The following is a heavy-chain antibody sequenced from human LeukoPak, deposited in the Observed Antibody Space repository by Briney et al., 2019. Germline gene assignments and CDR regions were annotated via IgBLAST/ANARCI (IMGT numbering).Heavy chain of an antibody. CDR2: ISGSGGST. CDR1: GFIFSDYG. CDR3: AKAIYSSSRMDV. D-gene: IGHD6-13*01. J-gene: IGHJ6*02. Sequence: GGSLRLSCAASGFIFSDYGMSWVRQAPGKGLEWVSAISGSGGSTYYADSVKGRFTTSRDNSKNTLYLQMNSLRAEDTAVYYCAKAIYSSSRMDVWGQGTTVTVSS. V-gene: IGHV3-23*01.